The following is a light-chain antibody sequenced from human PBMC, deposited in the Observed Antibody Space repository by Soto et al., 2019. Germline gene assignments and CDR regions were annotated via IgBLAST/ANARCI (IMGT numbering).Light chain of an antibody. Sequence: DIPMTQSPSSLSASVGDRVTITCRASQSVTRYLNWYQRKPGKAPKLLIYTASNLQGGVPSRFTGSGSGTYFTLTISSLQPEDFATYYCQQTYSTPITFGQGTRLEIK. V-gene: IGKV1-39*01. CDR2: TAS. J-gene: IGKJ5*01. CDR1: QSVTRY. CDR3: QQTYSTPIT.